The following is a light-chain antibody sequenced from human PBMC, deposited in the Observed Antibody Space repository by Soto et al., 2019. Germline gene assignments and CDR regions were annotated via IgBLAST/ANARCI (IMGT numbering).Light chain of an antibody. Sequence: IQLTQSPPSLSASVGDRVTVTCRASQAIGSYLTWYQQKPGKAPKLLIYAASTLHRGVPSRFSGSGSGTDFALTISSLQPEDFGTYYCQQLKSSPPITFGPGTKVDIK. J-gene: IGKJ3*01. V-gene: IGKV1-9*01. CDR3: QQLKSSPPIT. CDR1: QAIGSY. CDR2: AAS.